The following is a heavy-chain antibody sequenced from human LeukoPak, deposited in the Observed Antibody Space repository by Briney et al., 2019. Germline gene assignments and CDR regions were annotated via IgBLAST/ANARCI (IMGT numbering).Heavy chain of an antibody. CDR1: GYNFTNYW. CDR2: IYPVDSDT. D-gene: IGHD2-2*01. CDR3: ARHVGLTSYISSFNY. J-gene: IGHJ4*02. V-gene: IGHV5-51*01. Sequence: GESLKIFCQASGYNFTNYWIGWVRQMPGKGLEWMGIIYPVDSDTRYSPSFQGQVTISANKSISTAYLQWSSLKASDTAMYYCARHVGLTSYISSFNYWGQGTLVTVSS.